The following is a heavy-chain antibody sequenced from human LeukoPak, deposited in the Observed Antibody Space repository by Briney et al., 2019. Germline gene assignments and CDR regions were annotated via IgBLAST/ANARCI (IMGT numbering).Heavy chain of an antibody. CDR2: IYYSGST. J-gene: IGHJ3*02. CDR3: ARGNGDYGDYLYHAFDI. CDR1: GGSISSSSYY. Sequence: SETLSLTCTVSGGSISSSSYYWGWIRQPPGKGLGWIGSIYYSGSTYYNPSLKSRVTISVDTSKNQFSLKLSSVTAADTAVYYCARGNGDYGDYLYHAFDIWGQGTMVTVSS. V-gene: IGHV4-39*07. D-gene: IGHD4-17*01.